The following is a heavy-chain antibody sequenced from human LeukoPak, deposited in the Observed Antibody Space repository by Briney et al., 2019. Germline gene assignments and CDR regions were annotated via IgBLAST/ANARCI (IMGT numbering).Heavy chain of an antibody. V-gene: IGHV3-21*01. CDR1: GYSISSGYY. Sequence: ETLSLTCTVSGYSISSGYYWGWIRQPPGKGLEWVSSISSSSSYIYYADSMKGRFTISRDNAKNSLYLQMNSLRAEDTAVYYCARATGCGGGGCPISHFYYYYQMDVWGKGTSVTVSS. CDR2: ISSSSSYI. CDR3: ARATGCGGGGCPISHFYYYYQMDV. D-gene: IGHD2-15*01. J-gene: IGHJ6*03.